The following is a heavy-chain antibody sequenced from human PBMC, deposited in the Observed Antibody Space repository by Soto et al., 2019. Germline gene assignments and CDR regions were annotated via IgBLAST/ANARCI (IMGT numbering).Heavy chain of an antibody. Sequence: ASVKVSCKASRYTFTYSHILWVRQAPGQGLEWIGMIHPSDGTTTYAQKFQDRVTMTRDTSTSTVYMELTSLRFEDTAIYYCARDLKYYDILTGLDYWGQGTQVTVSS. J-gene: IGHJ4*02. V-gene: IGHV1-46*01. CDR2: IHPSDGTT. CDR1: RYTFTYSH. D-gene: IGHD3-9*01. CDR3: ARDLKYYDILTGLDY.